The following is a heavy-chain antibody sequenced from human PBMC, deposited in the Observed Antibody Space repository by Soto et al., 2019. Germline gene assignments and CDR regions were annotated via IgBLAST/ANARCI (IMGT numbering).Heavy chain of an antibody. Sequence: PSETLSLTCTVSGGSISSSSYYWGWIRHPPGKGLEWIGSIYYSGSTYYNPSLKSRVTISVDTSKNQFSLKLNSVTAADTAVYYCARDLWGYCGTDCYPLDVWGQGTTVT. CDR1: GGSISSSSYY. J-gene: IGHJ6*02. CDR2: IYYSGST. D-gene: IGHD2-21*02. CDR3: ARDLWGYCGTDCYPLDV. V-gene: IGHV4-39*07.